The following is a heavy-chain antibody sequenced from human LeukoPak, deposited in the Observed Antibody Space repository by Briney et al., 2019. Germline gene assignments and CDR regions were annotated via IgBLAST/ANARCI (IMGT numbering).Heavy chain of an antibody. D-gene: IGHD3-9*01. CDR2: IYYSGNT. CDR1: GGSISSSSNY. J-gene: IGHJ4*02. CDR3: ARGYYDVLTGHPKNFDY. V-gene: IGHV4-39*01. Sequence: SETLSLTCTVSGGSISSSSNYWGWIRQSPGKGLEWIGRIYYSGNTYYSPSLKSRFTISVDTSKNQFSLKLSSVTAADTPVYYCARGYYDVLTGHPKNFDYWGQGTLVTVSS.